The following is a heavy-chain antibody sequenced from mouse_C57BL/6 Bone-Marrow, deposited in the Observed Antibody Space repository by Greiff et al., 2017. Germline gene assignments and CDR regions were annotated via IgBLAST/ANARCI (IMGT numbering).Heavy chain of an antibody. V-gene: IGHV1-54*01. CDR1: GYAFTNYL. D-gene: IGHD1-1*01. Sequence: QVQLQQPGAELVRPGTSVKLSCKASGYAFTNYLIEWVKQRPGQGLEWIGVINPGSGGTNYNEKFKGKATLTADKSSSTAYMQLSSLTSEDSAVYFCARGYYGSEGFAYWGQGTLVTVSA. CDR2: INPGSGGT. J-gene: IGHJ3*01. CDR3: ARGYYGSEGFAY.